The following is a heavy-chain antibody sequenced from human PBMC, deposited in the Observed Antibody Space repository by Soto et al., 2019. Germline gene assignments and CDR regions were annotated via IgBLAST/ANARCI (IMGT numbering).Heavy chain of an antibody. CDR1: GFTFSSYW. Sequence: PGGSLRLSYAASGFTFSSYWMHWVRQAPGKRLVWVSRINSDGSNTNYADSVKGRFTISRDNAKNTLYLQMNSLRAEDTFVYYCTRSGISPYYYGMDVWGQGTTVTVSS. CDR3: TRSGISPYYYGMDV. J-gene: IGHJ6*02. D-gene: IGHD6-25*01. V-gene: IGHV3-74*01. CDR2: INSDGSNT.